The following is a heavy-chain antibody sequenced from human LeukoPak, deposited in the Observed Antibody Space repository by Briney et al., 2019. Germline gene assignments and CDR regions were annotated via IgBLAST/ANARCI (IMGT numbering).Heavy chain of an antibody. J-gene: IGHJ5*02. CDR3: ARWGLEAYNWFDP. V-gene: IGHV1-69*01. CDR2: IIPIFGTA. D-gene: IGHD1-26*01. Sequence: ASVKVSCKASGGTFSSYAISWVRQAPGQGLEWMGGIIPIFGTANYAQKFQGRVTITADESTSTAYMELSGLRSEDTAVYYCARWGLEAYNWFDPWGQGTLVTVSS. CDR1: GGTFSSYA.